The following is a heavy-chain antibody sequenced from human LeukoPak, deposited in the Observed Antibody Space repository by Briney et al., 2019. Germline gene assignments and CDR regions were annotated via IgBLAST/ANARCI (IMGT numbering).Heavy chain of an antibody. CDR3: GKSGVIRYSDYLPQYHMDV. V-gene: IGHV3-43D*03. D-gene: IGHD3-9*01. CDR1: GFTFDDYA. J-gene: IGHJ6*03. CDR2: ISWDGSYM. Sequence: PGGSLRLSCAASGFTFDDYAMQWVRQTPGKGLEWISLISWDGSYMYYADSVQGRFTISRDNNKNSLYLQMNRVRAEDSALYYCGKSGVIRYSDYLPQYHMDVWGKGTKVTVSS.